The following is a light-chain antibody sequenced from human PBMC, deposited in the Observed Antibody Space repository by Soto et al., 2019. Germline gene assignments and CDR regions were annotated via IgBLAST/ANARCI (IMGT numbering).Light chain of an antibody. CDR1: SSNIGTGYD. V-gene: IGLV1-40*01. CDR2: ANN. Sequence: QSVLTQPPSVSGAPGQRVTISCTGSSSNIGTGYDVHWYQQLPGTAPKLLIYANNNRPSGVPDRFSGSKSGTSASLAITGLQAEDEADYYCQSYDTSLSGYVFGTGTNSPS. J-gene: IGLJ1*01. CDR3: QSYDTSLSGYV.